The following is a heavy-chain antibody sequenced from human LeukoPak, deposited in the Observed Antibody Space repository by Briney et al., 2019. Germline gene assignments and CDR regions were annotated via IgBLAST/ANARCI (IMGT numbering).Heavy chain of an antibody. D-gene: IGHD2-8*01. V-gene: IGHV1-8*01. Sequence: GASVNVSCKASGYTFMKYGFNWVRQTTGQGLEWMGWMSPKSGDTGYAQSFQGRVNMTRDTSTGTAYMELSSLRSDDTAVYYCARATLLDCTSGVCVFHYYGMDVWGQGTTVTVSS. CDR1: GYTFMKYG. CDR3: ARATLLDCTSGVCVFHYYGMDV. CDR2: MSPKSGDT. J-gene: IGHJ6*02.